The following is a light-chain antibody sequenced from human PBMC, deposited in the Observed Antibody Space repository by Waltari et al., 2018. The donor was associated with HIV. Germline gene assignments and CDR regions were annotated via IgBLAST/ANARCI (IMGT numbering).Light chain of an antibody. V-gene: IGLV2-23*02. CDR1: RRNIGSYHI. J-gene: IGLJ3*02. CDR3: CSFARSSTWV. CDR2: EVN. Sequence: QSALTQPASVSGSPGQSITISCTGTRRNIGSYHIVSWYQQHPGKAPKLMVYEVNKRPSGISNRFSGSKSGNTASLTISGLQAEDEADYYCCSFARSSTWVFGGGTKLSVL.